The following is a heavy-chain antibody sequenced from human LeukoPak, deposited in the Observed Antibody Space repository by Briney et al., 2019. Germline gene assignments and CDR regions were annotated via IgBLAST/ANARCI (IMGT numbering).Heavy chain of an antibody. CDR1: GFAFRNYW. CDR3: ARDPYDILSGPYFDY. J-gene: IGHJ4*02. D-gene: IGHD3-9*01. V-gene: IGHV3-74*01. Sequence: GGSLRLSCAASGFAFRNYWMHWVRQGPGKGLLWVSRINRDGRATSYADSVKGRLTISRDNAKNTLYLQMNSLRAEDTAVYYCARDPYDILSGPYFDYWGQGTLVTVSS. CDR2: INRDGRAT.